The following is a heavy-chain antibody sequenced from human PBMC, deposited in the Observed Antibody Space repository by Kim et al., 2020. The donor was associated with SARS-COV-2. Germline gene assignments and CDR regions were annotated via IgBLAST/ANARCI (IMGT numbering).Heavy chain of an antibody. V-gene: IGHV3-23*01. Sequence: GGSLRLSCAASGFTFTSYPMSWFRQAPGKGLAWFSSISESGGSTNNADSVKGRFTISRDNTKNTLYLQMTSLGPADTAVYYCAKRHLDATPLCFFEYWG. CDR1: GFTFTSYP. CDR2: ISESGGST. D-gene: IGHD3-9*01. CDR3: AKRHLDATPLCFFEY. J-gene: IGHJ4*03.